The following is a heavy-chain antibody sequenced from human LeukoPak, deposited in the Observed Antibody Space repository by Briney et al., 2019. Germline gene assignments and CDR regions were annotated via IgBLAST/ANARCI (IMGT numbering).Heavy chain of an antibody. CDR2: IYYSGST. D-gene: IGHD3-3*01. Sequence: PTETLSLTCTVSGGSVSSGSYYWSWIRQPPGKGLEWIGYIYYSGSTNYNPSLKSRVTISVDTSKNQFSLKLSSVTAADTAVYYCARDKDLITIFEVVINGMDVWGQGTTVTVSS. CDR3: ARDKDLITIFEVVINGMDV. V-gene: IGHV4-61*01. CDR1: GGSVSSGSYY. J-gene: IGHJ6*02.